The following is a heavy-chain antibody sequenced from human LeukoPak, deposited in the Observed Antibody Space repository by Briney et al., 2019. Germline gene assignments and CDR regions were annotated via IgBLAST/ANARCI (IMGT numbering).Heavy chain of an antibody. CDR2: ITWNGGNT. CDR3: ARDGKRVTTQFYYYGIDL. Sequence: GGSLRLSCTAAGFTFDDYGMSWVRQIPGKGLEWVAGITWNGGNTDYAVSVRGRFTISRDNAKKSVYLQMNSLRAEDAALYHCARDGKRVTTQFYYYGIDLWGQGTTVTVSS. V-gene: IGHV3-20*01. CDR1: GFTFDDYG. J-gene: IGHJ6*02. D-gene: IGHD3-3*01.